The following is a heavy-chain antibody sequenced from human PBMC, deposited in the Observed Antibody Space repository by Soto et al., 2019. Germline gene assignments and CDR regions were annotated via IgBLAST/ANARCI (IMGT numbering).Heavy chain of an antibody. V-gene: IGHV3-23*01. D-gene: IGHD2-2*01. Sequence: EVQLLESGGGLVQPGGSLRLSCAASGFTFSSYAMSWVRQAPGKGLEWVSAISGSGGSTYYADSVKGRFTISRDNSKNTLYLQMKSLRDEDTAVYYCANTWVIVVGPAADTGEDYWGQGTLVTVSS. J-gene: IGHJ4*02. CDR3: ANTWVIVVGPAADTGEDY. CDR1: GFTFSSYA. CDR2: ISGSGGST.